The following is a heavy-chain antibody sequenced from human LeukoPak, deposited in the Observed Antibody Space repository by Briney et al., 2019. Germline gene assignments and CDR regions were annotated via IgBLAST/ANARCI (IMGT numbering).Heavy chain of an antibody. CDR3: ARQGITMVRGVIINFDY. CDR2: IYHSGST. Sequence: PSETLSLTCAVSGYSISSGYYWGWIRQPPGKGLEWIGSIYHSGSTYYNPSLKSRVTISVDTSKNQFSLKLSSVTAADTAVYYCARQGITMVRGVIINFDYWGRGTLVTVSS. V-gene: IGHV4-38-2*01. D-gene: IGHD3-10*01. CDR1: GYSISSGYY. J-gene: IGHJ4*02.